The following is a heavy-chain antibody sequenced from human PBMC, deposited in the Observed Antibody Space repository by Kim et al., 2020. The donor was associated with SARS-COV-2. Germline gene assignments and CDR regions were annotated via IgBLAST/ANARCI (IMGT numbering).Heavy chain of an antibody. J-gene: IGHJ4*02. V-gene: IGHV1-3*01. CDR3: AREEYSNGPFDS. D-gene: IGHD4-4*01. Sequence: ASVKVSCKASGYTFTTSAIHWVRQAPGQNLEWMGWINAGNGNTKSSQKFQGRVTITRDTSTRTAYLELSSLRSEDTAVYYCAREEYSNGPFDSWGQGTLVSVSS. CDR1: GYTFTTSA. CDR2: INAGNGNT.